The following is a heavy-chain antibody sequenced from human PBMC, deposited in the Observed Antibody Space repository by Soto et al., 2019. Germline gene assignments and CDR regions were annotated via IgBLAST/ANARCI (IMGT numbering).Heavy chain of an antibody. CDR2: ISGGGGST. CDR3: AKDQELTRRGRSAFDI. D-gene: IGHD4-4*01. J-gene: IGHJ3*02. CDR1: GFTFSSYA. V-gene: IGHV3-23*01. Sequence: EVQLLESGGGLVQPGGSLRLSCAASGFTFSSYAMSWVRQAPGKGLEWVSAISGGGGSTYYADSVKGRFTISRDNSKITLYLQMNSLRAEDTAVYYCAKDQELTRRGRSAFDIWGQGTMVTVSS.